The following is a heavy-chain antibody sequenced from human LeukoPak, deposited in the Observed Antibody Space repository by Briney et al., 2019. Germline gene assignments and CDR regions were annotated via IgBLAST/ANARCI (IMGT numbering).Heavy chain of an antibody. D-gene: IGHD1-7*01. CDR1: GYSFTTFW. CDR3: ARHESITGTAWVAY. Sequence: GESLKISCKGSGYSFTTFWIGWVRQMPGKGLEWMGIIHPGDSDTTYSPSFQGHVTISADKSISTAYLQWSSLKASDTAMYYCARHESITGTAWVAYWGQGTLVTVSS. J-gene: IGHJ4*02. V-gene: IGHV5-51*01. CDR2: IHPGDSDT.